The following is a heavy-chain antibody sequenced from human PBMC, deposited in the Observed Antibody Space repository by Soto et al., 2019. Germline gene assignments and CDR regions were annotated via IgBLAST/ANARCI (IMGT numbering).Heavy chain of an antibody. CDR1: GFTFSDYG. D-gene: IGHD2-8*01. V-gene: IGHV1-18*01. CDR2: VSANNGHT. CDR3: ARDIESVTAKHFFYYYAMDV. Sequence: ASVKVSCKASGFTFSDYGLNWVRQAPGQGLEWMGWVSANNGHTNYAQNLQGRVSMTTDTSTSTAYMELRGLRFDDTAVYYCARDIESVTAKHFFYYYAMDVWGQGTTVTVSS. J-gene: IGHJ6*02.